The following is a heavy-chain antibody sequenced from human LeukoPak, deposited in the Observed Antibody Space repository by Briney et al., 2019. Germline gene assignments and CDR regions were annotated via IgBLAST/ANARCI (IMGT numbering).Heavy chain of an antibody. Sequence: GRSLRLSCAASGFTFSSYGMHWVRQAPGKGLEWVAAIWYDGSNKYYADSVKGRFTISRDNSKNTLYLQMNSLRAEDTAVYYCARLLQPRLGFGPWGQGTLVTVSS. J-gene: IGHJ5*02. D-gene: IGHD3-10*01. CDR1: GFTFSSYG. CDR3: ARLLQPRLGFGP. V-gene: IGHV3-33*01. CDR2: IWYDGSNK.